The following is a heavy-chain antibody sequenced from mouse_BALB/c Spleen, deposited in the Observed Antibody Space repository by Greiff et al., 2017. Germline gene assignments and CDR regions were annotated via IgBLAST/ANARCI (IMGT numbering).Heavy chain of an antibody. J-gene: IGHJ3*01. CDR1: GDSITSGY. Sequence: DVKLQESGPSLVKPSQTLSLTCSVTGDSITSGYWNWIRKFPGNKLEYMGYISYSGSTYYNPSLKSRISITRDTSKNQYYLQLNSVTTEDTATYYCARRGYDYGAWFAYWGQGTLVTVSA. CDR3: ARRGYDYGAWFAY. CDR2: ISYSGST. D-gene: IGHD2-4*01. V-gene: IGHV3-8*02.